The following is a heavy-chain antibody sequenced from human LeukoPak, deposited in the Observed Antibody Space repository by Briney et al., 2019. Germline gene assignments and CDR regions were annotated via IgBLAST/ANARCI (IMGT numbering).Heavy chain of an antibody. V-gene: IGHV1-2*02. J-gene: IGHJ4*02. CDR2: INPNSGGT. CDR3: ARARRYSSSARQYYFDY. D-gene: IGHD6-6*01. CDR1: GYTFTGYY. Sequence: VASVKVSCKASGYTFTGYYMHWVRQAPGQGLEWMGWINPNSGGTNYAQKFQGRVTMTRDTSISTAYMELSRLRSDDPAVYYCARARRYSSSARQYYFDYWGQGTLVTVSS.